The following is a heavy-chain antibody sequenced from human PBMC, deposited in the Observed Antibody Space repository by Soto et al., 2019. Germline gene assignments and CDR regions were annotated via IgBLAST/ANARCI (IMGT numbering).Heavy chain of an antibody. CDR3: TTAENYYDSSSFDY. J-gene: IGHJ4*02. V-gene: IGHV3-15*01. Sequence: EVQLVESGGGLVKPGGSLRLSCEASGFTFNNAWMNWVRQAPGKGLEWVGRIKSKTDGGTTDYAALVKGRFTISRDDSKTTLYLQMNGLKTEDTAVYYCTTAENYYDSSSFDYWGQGTLVTVSS. CDR2: IKSKTDGGTT. CDR1: GFTFNNAW. D-gene: IGHD3-22*01.